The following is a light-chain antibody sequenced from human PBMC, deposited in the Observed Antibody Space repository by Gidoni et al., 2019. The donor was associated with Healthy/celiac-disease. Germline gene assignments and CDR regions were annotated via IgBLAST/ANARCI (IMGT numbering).Light chain of an antibody. CDR2: ATN. J-gene: IGLJ3*02. Sequence: QSVLTQPPSVSGAPGQRANISGTWSSSNIGAGFDAHWYQQLPGTAPNLLIYATNNRPAGVPDRFSGSESGTSASLAITGLQAEYEADYYCQSFDSSLSGWVFGGGTKLTVL. V-gene: IGLV1-40*01. CDR3: QSFDSSLSGWV. CDR1: SSNIGAGFD.